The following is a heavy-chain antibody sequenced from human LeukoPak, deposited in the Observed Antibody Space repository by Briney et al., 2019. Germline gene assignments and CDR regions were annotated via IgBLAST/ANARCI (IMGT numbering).Heavy chain of an antibody. V-gene: IGHV4-30-2*01. CDR2: IYHSGST. CDR3: ARDQGIAAAGKGLIDY. D-gene: IGHD6-13*01. Sequence: SETLSLTCTVSGGSISSGGYYWSWIRQPPGKGLEWIGYIYHSGSTYYNPSLKSRVTISVDRSKNQFSLKLSSVTAADTAVYYCARDQGIAAAGKGLIDYWGQGTLVTVSS. CDR1: GGSISSGGYY. J-gene: IGHJ4*02.